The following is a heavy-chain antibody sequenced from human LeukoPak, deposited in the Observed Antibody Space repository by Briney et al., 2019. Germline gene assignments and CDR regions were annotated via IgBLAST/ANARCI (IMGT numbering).Heavy chain of an antibody. D-gene: IGHD3-22*01. CDR3: ARGGLTYYYDSSPKWGY. CDR1: GYTFTTYY. V-gene: IGHV1-2*02. Sequence: GASVKVSCKASGYTFTTYYVHWVRQAPGQGLEWMGWINPNSGGTNYAQKFQGRVTMTRDTSISTAYMELSRLRSDDTAVYYCARGGLTYYYDSSPKWGYWGQGTLVTVSS. CDR2: INPNSGGT. J-gene: IGHJ4*02.